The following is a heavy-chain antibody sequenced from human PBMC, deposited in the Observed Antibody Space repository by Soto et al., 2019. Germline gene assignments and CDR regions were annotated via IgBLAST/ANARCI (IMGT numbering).Heavy chain of an antibody. Sequence: QVQLVQSGAEVKKPGASVKVSCKASGYTFTGYYMHWVRQAPGQGLEWMGWINPNSGGTNYAQKFQGWVTMARDTSIITAYMELSRLRSDDTDVYYCARARDYGDNLEAFDIWGQGTMVTVSS. D-gene: IGHD4-17*01. V-gene: IGHV1-2*04. CDR1: GYTFTGYY. CDR2: INPNSGGT. CDR3: ARARDYGDNLEAFDI. J-gene: IGHJ3*02.